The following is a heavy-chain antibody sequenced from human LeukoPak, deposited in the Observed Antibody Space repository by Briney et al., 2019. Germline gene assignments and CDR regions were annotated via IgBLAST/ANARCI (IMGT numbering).Heavy chain of an antibody. CDR2: IYSGGNT. CDR3: AKAAIHRVSGYYYYYYMDV. D-gene: IGHD5-18*01. Sequence: GGSLRLSCAASGFTVSSNYMSWVRQAPGKGLEWVSLIYSGGNTYYADSVKGRFTISRDNSKNTLYLQMNSLRAEDTAVYYCAKAAIHRVSGYYYYYYMDVWGKGTTVTVSS. V-gene: IGHV3-53*05. CDR1: GFTVSSNY. J-gene: IGHJ6*03.